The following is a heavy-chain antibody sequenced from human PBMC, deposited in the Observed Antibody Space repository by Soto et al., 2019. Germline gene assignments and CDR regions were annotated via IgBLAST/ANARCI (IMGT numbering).Heavy chain of an antibody. D-gene: IGHD3-10*01. Sequence: QVQLQESGPGLVKPSGTLSLTCAVSGGSISSSNWWSWVRQPPGKGLEWIGEIYHSGSTNYNPSLKSRVIISVDKSKNQFSLKLSSVTAADTAVYYLFLVRGVIVIEGDYWGQGTLVTVSS. CDR2: IYHSGST. J-gene: IGHJ4*02. V-gene: IGHV4-4*02. CDR3: FLVRGVIVIEGDY. CDR1: GGSISSSNW.